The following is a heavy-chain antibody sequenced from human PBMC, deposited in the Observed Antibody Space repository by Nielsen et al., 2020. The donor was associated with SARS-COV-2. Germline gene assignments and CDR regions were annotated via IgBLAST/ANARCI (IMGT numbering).Heavy chain of an antibody. Sequence: ASVKVSCKASGYTFTSYYMHWVRQAPGQGLEWMGIINPSGGSTSYAQKFQGRVTMTRDTSMSTVYMELSSLRSEDTAVYYCARDSFVTMVRGVMKYYYYGMDVWGQGTTVTVSS. J-gene: IGHJ6*02. CDR2: INPSGGST. D-gene: IGHD3-10*01. CDR1: GYTFTSYY. CDR3: ARDSFVTMVRGVMKYYYYGMDV. V-gene: IGHV1-46*01.